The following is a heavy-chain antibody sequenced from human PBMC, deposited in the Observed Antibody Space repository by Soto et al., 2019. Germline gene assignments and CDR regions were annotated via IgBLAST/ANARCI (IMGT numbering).Heavy chain of an antibody. CDR2: ISYDGNSE. CDR1: GFVFKSYG. J-gene: IGHJ4*02. Sequence: GGSLRLSCAASGFVFKSYGMHWVRQAPGKGLEWVAVISYDGNSEYYGDSVKGRFTISKEMSKNTAFLQMNALRHEDTAVYFCARDSGWPILNFDNWGQGTPVTVSS. D-gene: IGHD3-10*01. V-gene: IGHV3-30*03. CDR3: ARDSGWPILNFDN.